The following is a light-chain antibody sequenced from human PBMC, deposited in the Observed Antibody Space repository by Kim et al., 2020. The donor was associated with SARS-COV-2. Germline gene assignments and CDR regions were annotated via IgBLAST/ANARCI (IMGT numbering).Light chain of an antibody. J-gene: IGLJ2*01. Sequence: GRMMTLSCSGCSSNVGRKYIDWYQMVTGAGPELPIYRNSLRPSGVPDRFAGSRYGTTASLAISGLRSEDEATYYCDVWDDSLSGVVFGGGTQLTVL. CDR1: SSNVGRKY. CDR3: DVWDDSLSGVV. CDR2: RNS. V-gene: IGLV1-47*01.